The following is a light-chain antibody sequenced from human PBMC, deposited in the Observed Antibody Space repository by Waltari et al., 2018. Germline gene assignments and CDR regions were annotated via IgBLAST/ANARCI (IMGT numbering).Light chain of an antibody. CDR2: EGT. V-gene: IGLV2-11*01. CDR1: SSDFRGYNY. J-gene: IGLJ2*01. Sequence: QSALTQPRSVSGSPGQSVSISCTGASSDFRGYNYVSWYQQHPGKAPKIIIYEGTKRTSGVPERFSGTKAGNTAYMTISGRQAEEEAHDHGELSYAGNYISLVGGGTKLTVL. CDR3: ELSYAGNYISL.